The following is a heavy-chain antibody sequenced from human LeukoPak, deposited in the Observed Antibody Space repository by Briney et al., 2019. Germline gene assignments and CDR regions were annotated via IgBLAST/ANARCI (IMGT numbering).Heavy chain of an antibody. CDR3: ARTTLTTIAAFDI. CDR1: GYSISSGYY. D-gene: IGHD4-17*01. CDR2: IYHSGST. Sequence: SETLSLTCTVSGYSISSGYYWGWIRQPPGKGLEWIGSIYHSGSTYYNPSLKSRVTISVDTSRNQFSLKMSSVTAADTAVYYCARTTLTTIAAFDIWGQGTMVTVFS. V-gene: IGHV4-38-2*02. J-gene: IGHJ3*02.